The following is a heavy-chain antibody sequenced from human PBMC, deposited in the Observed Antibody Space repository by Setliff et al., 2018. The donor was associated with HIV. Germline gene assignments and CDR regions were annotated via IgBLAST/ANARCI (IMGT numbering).Heavy chain of an antibody. CDR1: GGAFNTSSSY. V-gene: IGHV4-39*07. D-gene: IGHD3-16*02. Sequence: SETLSLTCTVSGGAFNTSSSYWGWIRQPPGKGLEYIGGIFYSGSAYYNPSLKSRVTISVATSKNQFSLKLSSVTAADTAVYYCARGYPVSYYYYMDVWGKGTTVTVSS. CDR3: ARGYPVSYYYYMDV. J-gene: IGHJ6*03. CDR2: IFYSGSA.